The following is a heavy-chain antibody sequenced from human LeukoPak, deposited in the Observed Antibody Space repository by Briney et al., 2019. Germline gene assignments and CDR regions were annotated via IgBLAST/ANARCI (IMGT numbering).Heavy chain of an antibody. D-gene: IGHD3-22*01. Sequence: TGGSLRLSCAASGFTLSSYWMHWVRQAPGKGLGWVSRIKSDGGTNYADCVKGRFTISRDNAKNTVSLQMNSLRAEDTGVYYCARAPSEIGGYYPEYFRHWGQGTLVIVSS. V-gene: IGHV3-74*01. CDR1: GFTLSSYW. J-gene: IGHJ1*01. CDR2: IKSDGGT. CDR3: ARAPSEIGGYYPEYFRH.